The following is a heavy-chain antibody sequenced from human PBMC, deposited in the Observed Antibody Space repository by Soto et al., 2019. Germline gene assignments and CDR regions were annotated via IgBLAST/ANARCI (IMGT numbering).Heavy chain of an antibody. D-gene: IGHD2-15*01. CDR3: ARVTLYEYCSGGSCYYWPNFYFDY. CDR1: GFTFSIYW. J-gene: IGHJ4*02. CDR2: INSDGSST. Sequence: GGSLRLSCAASGFTFSIYWMHWVRQAPGKGLVWVSRINSDGSSTSYADSVKGRFTISRDNAKNTLYLQMNSLRAEDTAVYYCARVTLYEYCSGGSCYYWPNFYFDYWGQGTLVTVSS. V-gene: IGHV3-74*01.